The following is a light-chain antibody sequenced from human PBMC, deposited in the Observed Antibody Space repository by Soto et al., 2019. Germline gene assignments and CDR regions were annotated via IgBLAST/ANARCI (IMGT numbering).Light chain of an antibody. V-gene: IGKV1-39*01. CDR3: QQSFSTPYT. Sequence: DIQMTQSPSSLSASVGDSVTIPCRASQRINKYLNWYQQRSGRAPRLLIHTASSLHSGVPSRFSGSGSGSDFTLTIGSLQPEDFATYFCQQSFSTPYTFGQGTKLEI. CDR2: TAS. J-gene: IGKJ2*01. CDR1: QRINKY.